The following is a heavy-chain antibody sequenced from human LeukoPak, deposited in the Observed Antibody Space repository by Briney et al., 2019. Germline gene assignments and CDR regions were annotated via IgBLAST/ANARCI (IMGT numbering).Heavy chain of an antibody. D-gene: IGHD6-13*01. CDR1: GYSFPNYW. CDR3: ARTDGDSSSWARFGFDY. Sequence: GESLKISCKVSGYSFPNYWIGWVRQMPGKGLEWMGIIWPANSDTRYSPSFRGQVTISSDRSISTAYLQWSSLKASDTAMYYCARTDGDSSSWARFGFDYWGQGTLVTVSS. V-gene: IGHV5-51*01. CDR2: IWPANSDT. J-gene: IGHJ4*02.